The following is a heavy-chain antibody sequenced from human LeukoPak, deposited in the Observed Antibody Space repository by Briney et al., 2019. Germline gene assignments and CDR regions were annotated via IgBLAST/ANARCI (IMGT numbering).Heavy chain of an antibody. D-gene: IGHD1-1*01. V-gene: IGHV1-2*02. CDR2: INPNSGGT. CDR1: GYTFTSYY. Sequence: ASVKVSCKASGYTFTSYYMHWVRQAPGQGLEWIGWINPNSGGTNYAQKFQGRVTMTRDTSISTAYMELSRLRSDDTAVYYCARGRGFQTAGFDPWGQGTLVTVPS. J-gene: IGHJ5*02. CDR3: ARGRGFQTAGFDP.